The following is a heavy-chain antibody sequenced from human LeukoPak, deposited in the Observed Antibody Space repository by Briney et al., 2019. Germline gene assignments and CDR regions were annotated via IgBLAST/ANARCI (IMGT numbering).Heavy chain of an antibody. CDR3: AKDPKAPYFYDGSGTFHDNQYFQS. V-gene: IGHV3-23*01. D-gene: IGHD3-22*01. CDR2: ISGGGDST. CDR1: GFFFRNYA. J-gene: IGHJ1*01. Sequence: GGSLRLSCAASGFFFRNYAMAWVRQAPGKGLEWVSTISGGGDSTYYADSVKGRFTISRDNSKNTLYLQMSSLRAEDTAVYYCAKDPKAPYFYDGSGTFHDNQYFQSWGQGTLVTVSS.